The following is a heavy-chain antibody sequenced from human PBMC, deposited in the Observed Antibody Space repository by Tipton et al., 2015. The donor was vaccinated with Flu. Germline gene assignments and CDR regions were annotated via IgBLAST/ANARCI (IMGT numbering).Heavy chain of an antibody. CDR2: ISVYSGKA. Sequence: SGAEVKVSCRTSGYIFNDYGFSWVRQAPGQGLEWMGRISVYSGKADYTQTFQGRVTMTTDTSTSTAYMELTSLTSDDTAVYYCVRDHSSSSGYLDWWGQGTLVIVSS. CDR1: GYIFNDYG. V-gene: IGHV1-18*01. D-gene: IGHD2-2*01. CDR3: VRDHSSSSGYLDW. J-gene: IGHJ4*02.